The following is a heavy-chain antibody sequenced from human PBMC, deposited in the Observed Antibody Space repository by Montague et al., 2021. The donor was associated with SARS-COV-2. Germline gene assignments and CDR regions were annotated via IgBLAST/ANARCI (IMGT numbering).Heavy chain of an antibody. Sequence: SLRLSCAASGFTFSSYAMHWVRQAPGKGLEWVAVISYDGSNKYXXXSXXXRFXISRDNSKNTLYLQMNSLRAEDTAVYYCARDPFYYDILTGYIYPAYYYYYGMDVWGQGTTVTVSS. CDR1: GFTFSSYA. CDR2: ISYDGSNK. V-gene: IGHV3-30-3*01. J-gene: IGHJ6*02. D-gene: IGHD3-9*01. CDR3: ARDPFYYDILTGYIYPAYYYYYGMDV.